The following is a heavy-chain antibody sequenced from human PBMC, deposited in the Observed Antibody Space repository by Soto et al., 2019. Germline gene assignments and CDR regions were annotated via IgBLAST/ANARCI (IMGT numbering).Heavy chain of an antibody. Sequence: QVQLVHSGAEVKKPGASVKVSCKASGYSFTTYDINWLRQAAGQGLEWIGWMNPKSGYTGSARKFQGRVTMARDTSINTAYMELSSLRSEDTAVYFCGRTAPDFDYWGQGTLVTVSS. CDR1: GYSFTTYD. CDR3: GRTAPDFDY. V-gene: IGHV1-8*01. CDR2: MNPKSGYT. D-gene: IGHD6-25*01. J-gene: IGHJ4*02.